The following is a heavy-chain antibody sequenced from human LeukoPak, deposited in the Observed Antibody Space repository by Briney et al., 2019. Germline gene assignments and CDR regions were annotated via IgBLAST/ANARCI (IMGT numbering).Heavy chain of an antibody. V-gene: IGHV1-69*06. CDR1: GGTFSSYA. CDR3: ARPSSGWGGGYFDY. D-gene: IGHD6-19*01. J-gene: IGHJ4*02. CDR2: IIPIFGTA. Sequence: ASVKVSCKASGGTFSSYAISWVRQAPGQGLEWMGGIIPIFGTANYAQKFQGRVTITADKSTSTAYMELRSLRSDDTAVYYCARPSSGWGGGYFDYWGQGTLVTVSS.